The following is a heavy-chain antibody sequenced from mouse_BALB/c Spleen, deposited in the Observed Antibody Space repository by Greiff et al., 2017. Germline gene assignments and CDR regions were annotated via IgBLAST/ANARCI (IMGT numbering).Heavy chain of an antibody. CDR2: ISSGGST. CDR1: GFTFSSYA. J-gene: IGHJ3*01. CDR3: ARDSYGNFAY. D-gene: IGHD2-1*01. V-gene: IGHV5-6-5*01. Sequence: EVQLVESGGGLVKPGGSLKLSCAASGFTFSSYAMSWVRQTPEKRLEWVASISSGGSTYYPDSVKGRFTISRDNARNILYLQMSSLRSEDTAMYYCARDSYGNFAYWGQGTLVTVSA.